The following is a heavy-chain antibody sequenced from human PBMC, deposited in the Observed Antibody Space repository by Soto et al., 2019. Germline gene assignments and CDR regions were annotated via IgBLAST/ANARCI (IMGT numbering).Heavy chain of an antibody. J-gene: IGHJ4*02. CDR3: GRFCSVGSCYPFDY. V-gene: IGHV4-30-4*01. CDR2: IFYRGST. D-gene: IGHD2-15*01. Sequence: QVQLQESGPGLVKPSQTLSLTCTVSGGSISSGDSYWSWIRQPPGKGLEWIGYIFYRGSTYYNPSLRSRVTISVNTSKTLFSLKLSAVSAAVTAVSYCGRFCSVGSCYPFDYWGQGTLVTVSS. CDR1: GGSISSGDSY.